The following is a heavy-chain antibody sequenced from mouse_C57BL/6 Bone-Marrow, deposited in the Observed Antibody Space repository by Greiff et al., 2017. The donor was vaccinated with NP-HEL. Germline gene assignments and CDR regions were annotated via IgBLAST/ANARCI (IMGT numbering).Heavy chain of an antibody. J-gene: IGHJ2*01. Sequence: QVQLKQSGAELVKPGASVKISCKASGYAFSSYWMNWVKQRPGKGLEWIGQIYPGDGDTNYNGKFKGKATLTAAKSSSTAYIQLSSLTSEDSAVYFCAGYYGSSYYFDYWGQGTTLTVSS. V-gene: IGHV1-80*01. CDR1: GYAFSSYW. CDR3: AGYYGSSYYFDY. CDR2: IYPGDGDT. D-gene: IGHD1-1*01.